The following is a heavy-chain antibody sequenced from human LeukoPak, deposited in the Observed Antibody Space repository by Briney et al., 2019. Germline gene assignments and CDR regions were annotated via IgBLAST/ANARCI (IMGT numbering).Heavy chain of an antibody. D-gene: IGHD6-13*01. Sequence: PGGSLRLSCAASGFTVSSNYMSWVRQAPGKGLEWVAVIYSGGSTYYADSVKGRFTISRDNSKNTLYLQMGSLRAEDMAVYYCARSPRSSWPHGAFDIWGQGTMVTVSS. CDR3: ARSPRSSWPHGAFDI. CDR2: IYSGGST. V-gene: IGHV3-53*05. CDR1: GFTVSSNY. J-gene: IGHJ3*02.